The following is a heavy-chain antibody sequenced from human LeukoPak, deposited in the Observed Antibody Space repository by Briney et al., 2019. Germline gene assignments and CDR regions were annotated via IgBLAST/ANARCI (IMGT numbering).Heavy chain of an antibody. D-gene: IGHD3-9*01. Sequence: GASVKVSCKASGYTFTSYDINWVRQATGQGLEWMGWMNPNSGNTGYAQKFQGRVTMTRNTSISTAYMELSSLRSEDTAVYYCARGRSREILRYFDYYYYYMDVWGKGTTVTISS. CDR1: GYTFTSYD. V-gene: IGHV1-8*01. CDR2: MNPNSGNT. J-gene: IGHJ6*03. CDR3: ARGRSREILRYFDYYYYYMDV.